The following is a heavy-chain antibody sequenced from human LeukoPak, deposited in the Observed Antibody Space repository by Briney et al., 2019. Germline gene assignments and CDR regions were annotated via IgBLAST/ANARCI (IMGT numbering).Heavy chain of an antibody. J-gene: IGHJ5*02. D-gene: IGHD3-16*01. Sequence: GGSLRLSCAASGFRFSDFTMNWVRQAPGKGPEWVSAIGGRGGSTYYADSLGGRFIISRDNSKDMVYLQMNSLKVEDTATYYCGKEGGAWGQGTKVTVSS. CDR1: GFRFSDFT. CDR2: IGGRGGST. CDR3: GKEGGA. V-gene: IGHV3-23*01.